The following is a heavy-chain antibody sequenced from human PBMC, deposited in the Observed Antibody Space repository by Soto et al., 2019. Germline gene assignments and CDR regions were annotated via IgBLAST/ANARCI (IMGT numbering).Heavy chain of an antibody. CDR3: AKLVIGYCSGNTCDDY. D-gene: IGHD2-15*01. J-gene: IGHJ4*02. CDR1: GFTFSYG. Sequence: VQLLESGGGLIQPGGSLRLSCAASGFTFSYGIHWLRQAPGKGLEWVAYISYDSSNKFYGDSVKGRFTISRDNSKKTQSLKMNSLRAEDTAVYYCAKLVIGYCSGNTCDDYWGQGTLVAVSS. CDR2: ISYDSSNK. V-gene: IGHV3-30*18.